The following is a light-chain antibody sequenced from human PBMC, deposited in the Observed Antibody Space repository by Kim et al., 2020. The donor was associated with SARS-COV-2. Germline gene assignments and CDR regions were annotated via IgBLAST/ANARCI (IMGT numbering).Light chain of an antibody. J-gene: IGKJ1*01. CDR2: GAS. Sequence: VLMTQSPATLSVSPGERATLSCRASQSVSSNLAWYQQKPGQAPRLLIYGASTRATGIPARFGGSGSGTDFTLTISSLQSEDLAIYYCHQYNNWPRTFGQGTKVDIK. CDR3: HQYNNWPRT. V-gene: IGKV3D-15*01. CDR1: QSVSSN.